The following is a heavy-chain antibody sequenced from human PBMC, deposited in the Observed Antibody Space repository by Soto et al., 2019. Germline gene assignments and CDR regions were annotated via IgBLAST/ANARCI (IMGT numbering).Heavy chain of an antibody. CDR1: GYTFSNYG. D-gene: IGHD6-19*01. CDR3: SRFIMVGGWFDPNYYHGMDV. V-gene: IGHV1-18*01. Sequence: QVQLVQSGAEVKKPGASVTVSCKTSGYTFSNYGINWVRQAPGQGLEWMGWISGYNGNTNYAQTVQGRVTMTTDPSTGTVYMELRSLKSDDTSIYYCSRFIMVGGWFDPNYYHGMDVWGQGTPVTVSS. J-gene: IGHJ6*02. CDR2: ISGYNGNT.